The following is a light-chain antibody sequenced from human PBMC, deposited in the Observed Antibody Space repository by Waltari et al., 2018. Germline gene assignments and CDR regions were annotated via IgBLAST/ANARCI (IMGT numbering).Light chain of an antibody. CDR2: GAF. Sequence: DIVMTQSPGTLSVSPGERATLSCRASQRIGNNLAWYQQKRGQAPRLLIFGAFTRATDIPDRFSGSGSGTEFPLTITSVQSEDFAVYYCQQYNFWPRTFGLGTKVEI. J-gene: IGKJ1*01. CDR1: QRIGNN. CDR3: QQYNFWPRT. V-gene: IGKV3D-15*01.